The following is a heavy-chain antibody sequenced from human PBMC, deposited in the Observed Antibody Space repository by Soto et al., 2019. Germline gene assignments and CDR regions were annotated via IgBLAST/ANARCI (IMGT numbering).Heavy chain of an antibody. D-gene: IGHD4-4*01. V-gene: IGHV1-69*01. CDR1: GGTFSSYA. CDR2: IIPIFGTA. Sequence: QVQLVQSGAEVKKPGSSVKVSCKASGGTFSSYAISWVRQAPGQGLEWMGGIIPIFGTANYAQKFQGRVTITADESTSTAYIELSSLRSEDTAVYYCARFTVTRGPYYYYYGMDVWGQGTTVTVSS. J-gene: IGHJ6*02. CDR3: ARFTVTRGPYYYYYGMDV.